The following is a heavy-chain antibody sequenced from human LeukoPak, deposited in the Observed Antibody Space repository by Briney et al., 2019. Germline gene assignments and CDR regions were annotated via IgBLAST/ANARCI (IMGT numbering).Heavy chain of an antibody. Sequence: PGGSLRLSCAASGFTFSSYWMSWVRQAPGKGLEWVANIKQDGSEKYYVDSVKGRFTISRDNAKNSLYLQMNSLRAEDTAVYYCARDRVPWISPNWFDPWGQGTLVTVSS. V-gene: IGHV3-7*01. CDR2: IKQDGSEK. J-gene: IGHJ5*02. D-gene: IGHD5-12*01. CDR1: GFTFSSYW. CDR3: ARDRVPWISPNWFDP.